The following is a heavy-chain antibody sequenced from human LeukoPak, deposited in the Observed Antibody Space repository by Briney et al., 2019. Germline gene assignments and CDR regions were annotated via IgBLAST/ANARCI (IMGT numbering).Heavy chain of an antibody. D-gene: IGHD7-27*01. CDR3: ARVSTGGPRRHFDY. Sequence: SETLSLTCTVSSGSISSSSHYCGWIRQPPGKGLEWIGSIYYSGSTYYNSSLKSRVTMSVDMSKTQFSPELSSVTAADTAVYYCARVSTGGPRRHFDYWGQGTLVTVSS. J-gene: IGHJ4*02. V-gene: IGHV4-39*07. CDR2: IYYSGST. CDR1: SGSISSSSHY.